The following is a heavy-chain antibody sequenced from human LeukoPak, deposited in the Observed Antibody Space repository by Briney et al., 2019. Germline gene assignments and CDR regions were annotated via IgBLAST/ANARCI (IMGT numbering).Heavy chain of an antibody. D-gene: IGHD3-3*01. Sequence: GESLKISCTGTGYSFTTYWISWVRQVPGKGLEWMGTIDPSDSYTKYSPSFQGHVTISADKSIYTAYLQWSSLKASDTAMYYCARYYDFWSGRNYFGYWGQGALVTVSS. CDR2: IDPSDSYT. CDR3: ARYYDFWSGRNYFGY. J-gene: IGHJ4*02. V-gene: IGHV5-10-1*01. CDR1: GYSFTTYW.